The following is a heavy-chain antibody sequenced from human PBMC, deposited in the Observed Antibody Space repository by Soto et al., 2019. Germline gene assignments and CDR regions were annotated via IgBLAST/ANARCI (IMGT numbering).Heavy chain of an antibody. CDR3: ARVGAGIVGGMDV. CDR2: INAGNGNT. D-gene: IGHD2-15*01. J-gene: IGHJ6*02. V-gene: IGHV1-3*01. Sequence: QVQLVQSGAEVKKPGASVKVSCKASGYTFTSHAMHWVRQAPGQRLEWMGWINAGNGNTKYSQKFQGRVTITRDTTASTAYMELSSLRSEDTAVYYCARVGAGIVGGMDVWGQGTTVTVSS. CDR1: GYTFTSHA.